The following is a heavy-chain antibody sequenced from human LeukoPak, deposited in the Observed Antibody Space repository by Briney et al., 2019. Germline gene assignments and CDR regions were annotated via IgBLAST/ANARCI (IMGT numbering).Heavy chain of an antibody. J-gene: IGHJ5*02. CDR2: MNPNSGNT. D-gene: IGHD2-2*01. CDR3: ARWDIVVVPAATYNWFDP. V-gene: IGHV1-8*01. Sequence: ASVKVSCKASGYTFTSYDINWVRQATGQGLEWMGWMNPNSGNTGYAQKFQGRVTMTRNTSISTAYMELSSLRSEDTAVYYCARWDIVVVPAATYNWFDPWGQGTLVTVSS. CDR1: GYTFTSYD.